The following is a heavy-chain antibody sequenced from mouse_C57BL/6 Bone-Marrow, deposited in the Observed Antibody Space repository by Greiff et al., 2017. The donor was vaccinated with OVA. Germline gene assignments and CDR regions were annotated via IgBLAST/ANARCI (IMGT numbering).Heavy chain of an antibody. D-gene: IGHD2-5*01. CDR1: GFNIKDDY. V-gene: IGHV14-4*01. J-gene: IGHJ2*01. Sequence: DVQLQESGAELVRPGASVKLSCTASGFNIKDDYMHWVKQRPEQGLEWIGWIDPENGDTEYASKFQGKATITADTSSNTAYLQLSSLTSEDTAVYYCTAYYSNYFDYWGQGTTLTVSS. CDR2: IDPENGDT. CDR3: TAYYSNYFDY.